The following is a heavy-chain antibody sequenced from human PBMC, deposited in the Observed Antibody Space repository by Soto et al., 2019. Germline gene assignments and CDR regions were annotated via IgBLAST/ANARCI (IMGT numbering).Heavy chain of an antibody. V-gene: IGHV3-30-3*01. CDR3: AREVASYDRSGCFDY. Sequence: QVQLVESGGGVVQPGRSLRLSCAASGFTFSSSALHWVRQAPGKGLEWVALISYDGNNKYSADSVKGRFTISRDNSKNTRYLQMNSLRAEDTAVYYCAREVASYDRSGCFDYWGQGTLVTVSS. CDR1: GFTFSSSA. D-gene: IGHD3-22*01. J-gene: IGHJ4*02. CDR2: ISYDGNNK.